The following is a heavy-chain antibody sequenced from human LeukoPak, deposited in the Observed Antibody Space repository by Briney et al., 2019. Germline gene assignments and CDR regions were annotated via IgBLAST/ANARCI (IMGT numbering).Heavy chain of an antibody. J-gene: IGHJ3*02. CDR3: ATNPLLVGAFDI. Sequence: SETLSLTCTVSGGSISSGSYYWGWIRPPPGRGLEWIGSIYYSGSTYYNPSLKSRVTISVDTSKNQFSLKLTSVTAADTAVYYCATNPLLVGAFDIWGQGTMVTVSS. V-gene: IGHV4-39*01. D-gene: IGHD1-26*01. CDR2: IYYSGST. CDR1: GGSISSGSYY.